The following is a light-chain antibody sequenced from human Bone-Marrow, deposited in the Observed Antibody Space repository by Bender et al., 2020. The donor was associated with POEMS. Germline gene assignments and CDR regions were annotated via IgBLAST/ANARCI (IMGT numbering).Light chain of an antibody. J-gene: IGLJ3*02. Sequence: QSALTQPASVSGTPGQRVTISCSGGSSNIGAHAVNWYQHLPGTAPKVLIYENSHRSSGVPDRFSGSRSGTSASLAISGLQSEDEADYYCAVWDDSLNGWVFGGGTKLTVL. CDR2: ENS. CDR1: SSNIGAHA. V-gene: IGLV1-44*01. CDR3: AVWDDSLNGWV.